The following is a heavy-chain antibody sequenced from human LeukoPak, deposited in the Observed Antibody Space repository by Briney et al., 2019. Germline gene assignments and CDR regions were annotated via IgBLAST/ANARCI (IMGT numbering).Heavy chain of an antibody. CDR2: ISYDGSNK. V-gene: IGHV3-30*18. CDR1: GFMFSSYG. Sequence: GGSLRLSCAASGFMFSSYGMHWVRQAPGKGLEWVAVISYDGSNKYFADSVKDRFTISRDNSKNTLYLQMNSLRAEDTAVYYCAKEIAALDYWGQGTLVTVSS. CDR3: AKEIAALDY. D-gene: IGHD6-6*01. J-gene: IGHJ4*02.